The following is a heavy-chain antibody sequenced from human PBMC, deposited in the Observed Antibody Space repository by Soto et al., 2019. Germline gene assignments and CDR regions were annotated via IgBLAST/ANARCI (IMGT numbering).Heavy chain of an antibody. CDR3: ARDGQDNEGIAAAGPLGYYYGMDV. J-gene: IGHJ6*02. D-gene: IGHD6-13*01. CDR2: IIPIFGTA. Sequence: SVKVSCKASGGTFSSYAISWVRQAPGQGLEWMGGIIPIFGTANYAQKFQGRVTITADESTSTAYMELSSLRSEDTAVYYCARDGQDNEGIAAAGPLGYYYGMDVWGQGTTVTVS. V-gene: IGHV1-69*13. CDR1: GGTFSSYA.